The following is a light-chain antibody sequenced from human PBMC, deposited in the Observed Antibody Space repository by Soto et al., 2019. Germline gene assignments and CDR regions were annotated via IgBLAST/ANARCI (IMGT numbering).Light chain of an antibody. Sequence: QSALTQPASVSGSPGPSITISCTGTSSDVGRYNLVSWYQQHPGKAPKLMIYEGTERPSGVSNRFSGAKSDNTASLTISGLQAEDEADYYCCSYAGSGTFYVFGTGTKLTVL. V-gene: IGLV2-23*01. CDR3: CSYAGSGTFYV. CDR2: EGT. CDR1: SSDVGRYNL. J-gene: IGLJ1*01.